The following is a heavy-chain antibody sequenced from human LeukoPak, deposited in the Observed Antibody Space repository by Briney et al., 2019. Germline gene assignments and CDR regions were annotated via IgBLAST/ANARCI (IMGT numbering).Heavy chain of an antibody. CDR3: AKAYWCENYFAY. CDR2: ISGSGGST. V-gene: IGHV3-23*01. J-gene: IGHJ4*02. CDR1: GFTFSSYA. D-gene: IGHD2-8*02. Sequence: GGSLRLSCAASGFTFSSYAMSWVRQTPGKGLEWVSAISGSGGSTYYMDSVKGRFTISRDNSRNTLFLQMNSLRAEDTAVYYCAKAYWCENYFAYWGQRTPVTVSS.